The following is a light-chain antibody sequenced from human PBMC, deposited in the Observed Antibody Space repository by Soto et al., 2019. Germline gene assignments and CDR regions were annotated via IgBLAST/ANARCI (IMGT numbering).Light chain of an antibody. CDR3: SSYACSNTFV. CDR1: SSVVGGYNY. V-gene: IGLV2-8*01. CDR2: EVS. Sequence: QSVLTQPPSASGSPGQSVTISCTGTSSVVGGYNYVSWYQQHPGKAPKLMIYEVSERPSGVPDRFSGSKSSNTASLTVSGLQAEDEADYYCSSYACSNTFVFGSGTKVTVL. J-gene: IGLJ1*01.